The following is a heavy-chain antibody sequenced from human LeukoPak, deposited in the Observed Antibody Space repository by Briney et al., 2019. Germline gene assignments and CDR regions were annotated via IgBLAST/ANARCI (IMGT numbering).Heavy chain of an antibody. J-gene: IGHJ4*02. V-gene: IGHV3-21*01. Sequence: GGSLRLSCAASGFSFSTYYVNWVRLAPGKGLEWVSCISSSSTCIYYSDSVRGRFAISRDNAKNSLYLQMNSLRAEDTAVYYCARDEVGIAAAGTALRYWGQGTLVTVSS. CDR3: ARDEVGIAAAGTALRY. CDR2: ISSSSTCI. D-gene: IGHD6-13*01. CDR1: GFSFSTYY.